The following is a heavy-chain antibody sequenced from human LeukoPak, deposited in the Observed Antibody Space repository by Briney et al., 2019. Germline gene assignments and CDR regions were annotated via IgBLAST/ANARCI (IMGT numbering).Heavy chain of an antibody. CDR2: IDSSGGYM. CDR1: GFTFNNYS. D-gene: IGHD3-16*02. V-gene: IGHV3-21*06. CDR3: LRGDRRDY. Sequence: GGSLRLSCEASGFTFNNYSMNWVRQAPGKGLEWVSFIDSSGGYMFYADSVKGRFIISRDNAKDSLYLQMNSLRVEDTAVYYCLRGDRRDYWGQGTLVTVSS. J-gene: IGHJ4*02.